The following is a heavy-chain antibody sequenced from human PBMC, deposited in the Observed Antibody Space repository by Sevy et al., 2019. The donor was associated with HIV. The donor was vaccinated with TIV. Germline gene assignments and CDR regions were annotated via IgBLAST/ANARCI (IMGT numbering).Heavy chain of an antibody. V-gene: IGHV1-69*13. D-gene: IGHD6-6*01. CDR2: IIPIFGTA. Sequence: ASVKVSCNASGGTFSSYAISWVRQAPGQGLEWMGGIIPIFGTANYAQKFQGRVTITADESTSTAYMELSSLRSEDTAVYYCARGAPSIAARPPFDYWGQGTLVTVSS. CDR1: GGTFSSYA. J-gene: IGHJ4*02. CDR3: ARGAPSIAARPPFDY.